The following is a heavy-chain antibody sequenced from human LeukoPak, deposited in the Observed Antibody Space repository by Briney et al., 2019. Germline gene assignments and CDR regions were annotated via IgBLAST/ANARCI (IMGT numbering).Heavy chain of an antibody. V-gene: IGHV4-34*01. J-gene: IGHJ5*02. CDR3: AREVSWFGEGWFDP. Sequence: SETLSLTCAVYGGSFSGYYWSWIRQPPGKGLEWIGEINHSGSTNYNPSLKSRVTISVDTSKNQFSLKLSSVTAADTAVYYCAREVSWFGEGWFDPWGQGTLVTVSS. CDR2: INHSGST. D-gene: IGHD3-10*01. CDR1: GGSFSGYY.